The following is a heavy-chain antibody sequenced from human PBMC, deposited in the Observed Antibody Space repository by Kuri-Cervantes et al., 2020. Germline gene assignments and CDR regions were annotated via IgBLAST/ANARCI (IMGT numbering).Heavy chain of an antibody. CDR1: GGSISSYYW. J-gene: IGHJ4*02. V-gene: IGHV2-70*11. Sequence: TLSLTCTVSGGSISSYYWSWIRQPPGKALEWLARIDWDDDKYYSTSLKTRLTISKDTSKNQVVLTMTNMDPVDTATYYCARDYYDSSGYYFGDYWGQGTLVTVSS. D-gene: IGHD3-22*01. CDR3: ARDYYDSSGYYFGDY. CDR2: IDWDDDK.